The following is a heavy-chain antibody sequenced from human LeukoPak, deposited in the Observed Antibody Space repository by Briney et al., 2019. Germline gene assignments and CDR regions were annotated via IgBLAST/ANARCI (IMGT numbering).Heavy chain of an antibody. CDR2: INHSGST. J-gene: IGHJ4*02. CDR1: GGSISSSNW. Sequence: SETLSLTCAVSGGSISSSNWWSWVRQPPGKWLEWIGEINHSGSTNYNPSLKSRVTISVDTSKNQFSLKLSSVTAADTAVYYCARHSPYYYDSSGYYYGGANFDYWGQGTLVAVSS. D-gene: IGHD3-22*01. V-gene: IGHV4-4*02. CDR3: ARHSPYYYDSSGYYYGGANFDY.